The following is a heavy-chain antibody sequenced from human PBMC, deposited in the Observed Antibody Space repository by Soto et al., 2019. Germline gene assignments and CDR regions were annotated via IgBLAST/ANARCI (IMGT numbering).Heavy chain of an antibody. CDR3: ARDTSGSYYEYFQH. D-gene: IGHD1-26*01. V-gene: IGHV3-30*04. CDR2: ISYDGSNK. J-gene: IGHJ1*01. CDR1: GFTFSSYA. Sequence: GGSLRLSCAASGFTFSSYAMHWVRQAPGKGLEWVAVISYDGSNKYYADSVKGRFTISRDNSKNTLYLQMNSLRAEDTAVYYCARDTSGSYYEYFQHWGQGTLVTVSS.